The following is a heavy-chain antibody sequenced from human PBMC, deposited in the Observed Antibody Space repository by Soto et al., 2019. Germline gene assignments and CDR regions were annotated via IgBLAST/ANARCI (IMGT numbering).Heavy chain of an antibody. D-gene: IGHD2-2*01. CDR2: IYYSGST. CDR3: ASLGVVVPAAQHDYYYYGMDV. Sequence: SETLSLTCTVSGGSISSSSYYWGWIRQPPGKGLEWIGSIYYSGSTYYNPSLKSRVTISVDTSKNQFSLKLSSVTAADTAVYYCASLGVVVPAAQHDYYYYGMDVWGQGTTVTVSS. V-gene: IGHV4-39*01. J-gene: IGHJ6*02. CDR1: GGSISSSSYY.